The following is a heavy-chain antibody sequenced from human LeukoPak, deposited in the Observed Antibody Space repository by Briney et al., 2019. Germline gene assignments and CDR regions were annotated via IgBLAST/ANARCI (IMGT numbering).Heavy chain of an antibody. Sequence: QPGGSLRLSCAASGFTFSSYGMHWVRQAPGKGLEWVAVISYDGRNKYYADSVKGRFTISRDNSKNTLYLQMNSLRAEDTAVYYGAKAEGRYPQYSDYWGQGTLVTVSS. V-gene: IGHV3-30*18. CDR2: ISYDGRNK. CDR3: AKAEGRYPQYSDY. D-gene: IGHD3-16*02. J-gene: IGHJ4*02. CDR1: GFTFSSYG.